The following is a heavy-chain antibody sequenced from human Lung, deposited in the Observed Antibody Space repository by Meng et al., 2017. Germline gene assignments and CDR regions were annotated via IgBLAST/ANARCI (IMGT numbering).Heavy chain of an antibody. CDR2: INHSGST. CDR3: ARGPTTMAHDFDY. V-gene: IGHV4-34*01. J-gene: IGHJ4*02. Sequence: QVQQRPWGAGLVKPSETLSLTCVVSGGSFSDYYWSWIRQPPGKGLEWIGEINHSGSTNYNPSLESRATISVDTSQNNLSLKLSSVTAADSAVYYCARGPTTMAHDFDYWGQGTLVTVSS. CDR1: GGSFSDYY. D-gene: IGHD4-11*01.